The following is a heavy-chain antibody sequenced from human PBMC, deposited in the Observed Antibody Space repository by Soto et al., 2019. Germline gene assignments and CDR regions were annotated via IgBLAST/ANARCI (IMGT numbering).Heavy chain of an antibody. Sequence: SETLSLTCTVSGGSISSGDYYWSWIRQPPGKGLEWIGYIYYSGSTYYNPSLKSRVTISVDTSKNQFSLKLSSVTAADTAVYYCASEGDSSWLVDYWGQGTLVTVYS. D-gene: IGHD6-13*01. V-gene: IGHV4-30-4*01. CDR2: IYYSGST. CDR1: GGSISSGDYY. CDR3: ASEGDSSWLVDY. J-gene: IGHJ4*02.